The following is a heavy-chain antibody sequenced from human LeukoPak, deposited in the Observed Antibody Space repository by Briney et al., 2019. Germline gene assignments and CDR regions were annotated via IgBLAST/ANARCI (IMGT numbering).Heavy chain of an antibody. Sequence: GGSLRLSCVASGFNFNMYAIHWVRQAPGKGLEWVALISSNGGRKDYADSVKGRFTISRDNAKNTLYLQMNSLRAEDTAVYYCARGAGIYYTTGWTGWFDPWGQGTLVTVTS. CDR2: ISSNGGRK. D-gene: IGHD6-19*01. CDR1: GFNFNMYA. V-gene: IGHV3-30*04. J-gene: IGHJ5*02. CDR3: ARGAGIYYTTGWTGWFDP.